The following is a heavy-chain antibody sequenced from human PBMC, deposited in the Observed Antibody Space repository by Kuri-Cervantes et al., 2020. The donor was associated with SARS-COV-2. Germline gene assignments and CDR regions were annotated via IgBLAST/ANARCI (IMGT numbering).Heavy chain of an antibody. D-gene: IGHD2-2*01. J-gene: IGHJ1*01. CDR2: IKQDGSEK. CDR1: GFTFSSYW. V-gene: IGHV3-7*03. CDR3: AKVYGDIVVVPAAKYFQH. Sequence: GESLKISCAASGFTFSSYWTSWVRQAPGKGLEWVANIKQDGSEKYYVDSVKGRFTISRDNAKNSLYLQMNSLRAEDTAVYYCAKVYGDIVVVPAAKYFQHWGQGTLVTVSS.